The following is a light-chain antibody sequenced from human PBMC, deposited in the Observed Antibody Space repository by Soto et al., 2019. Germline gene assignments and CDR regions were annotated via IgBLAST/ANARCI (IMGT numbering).Light chain of an antibody. Sequence: IVLTQSPGTLSLSPGERATLSCRASQSVPRSYLAWYQQKPGQAPRLLIYGTSSRATGIPDRFSGSGSGTDYTLTISRLEPEDFAVFYCQQYHTWPITFGGGTKVEIK. CDR3: QQYHTWPIT. CDR1: QSVPRSY. J-gene: IGKJ4*01. CDR2: GTS. V-gene: IGKV3-20*01.